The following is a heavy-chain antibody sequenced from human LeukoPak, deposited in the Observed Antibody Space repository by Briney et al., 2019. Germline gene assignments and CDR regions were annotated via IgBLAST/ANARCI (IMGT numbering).Heavy chain of an antibody. CDR3: ARHDYYDGSGPLKV. D-gene: IGHD3-22*01. Sequence: SETLSLTCTVSGGSISSYYWSWIRQPPGKGLEWIGYIYTSGSTNYNPSLKSRVTITVDTSKNQFSLKLSSVTAADTAVYYCARHDYYDGSGPLKVWGQGTLVTVSS. V-gene: IGHV4-4*09. CDR2: IYTSGST. J-gene: IGHJ4*02. CDR1: GGSISSYY.